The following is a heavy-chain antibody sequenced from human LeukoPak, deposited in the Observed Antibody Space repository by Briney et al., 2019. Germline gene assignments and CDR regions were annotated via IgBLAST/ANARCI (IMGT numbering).Heavy chain of an antibody. V-gene: IGHV3-7*01. CDR1: GFTFSNYL. Sequence: GGSLRLSCAASGFTFSNYLMTWVRQAPGKGLEWVADIKADGSEKYYVDSVKGRFTILRDNAKNSLYLQMNSLRAEDTAVYYCARGLGDDYVWGSYRVEFDYWGQGTLVTVSS. D-gene: IGHD3-16*02. CDR3: ARGLGDDYVWGSYRVEFDY. CDR2: IKADGSEK. J-gene: IGHJ4*02.